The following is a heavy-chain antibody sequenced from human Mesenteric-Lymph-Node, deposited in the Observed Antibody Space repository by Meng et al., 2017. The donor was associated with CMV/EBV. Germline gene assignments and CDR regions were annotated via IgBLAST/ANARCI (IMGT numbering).Heavy chain of an antibody. CDR2: IYYSGST. Sequence: SETLSLTCAVSGASISSSTWWSWVRQTPGEGLEWIGEIYYSGSTNYNPSLRGRVTMSVDRSKNQFTLKLRSVTAADTAVYYCARDSMVSEWYYFDYWGQGTLVTVSS. CDR1: GASISSSTW. D-gene: IGHD2-8*01. CDR3: ARDSMVSEWYYFDY. J-gene: IGHJ4*02. V-gene: IGHV4-4*02.